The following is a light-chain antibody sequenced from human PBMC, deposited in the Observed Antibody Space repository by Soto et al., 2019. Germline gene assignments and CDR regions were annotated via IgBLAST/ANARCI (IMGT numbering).Light chain of an antibody. Sequence: QSALTQPPSASGSPGQSVTISCTGTSGDVGGYNFVSWYQQHPGKAPKFMIYEVSKRPSGVPDRFSGSKSGNTASLTVSVLQAEDEADYYCSSYAGGIKWVFGGGTQLTVL. V-gene: IGLV2-8*01. CDR1: SGDVGGYNF. CDR2: EVS. J-gene: IGLJ3*02. CDR3: SSYAGGIKWV.